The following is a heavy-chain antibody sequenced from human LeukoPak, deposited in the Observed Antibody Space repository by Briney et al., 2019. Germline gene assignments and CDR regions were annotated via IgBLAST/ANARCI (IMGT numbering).Heavy chain of an antibody. CDR3: ARRMGRRFGERYYYMDV. CDR1: GGSFSGYY. D-gene: IGHD3-10*01. Sequence: KTSETLSLTCAVYGGSFSGYYWSWIRQPPGKGLEWIGEINHSGSTNYNPSLKSRVTISVDTSKNQFSLKLSSVTAADTAVYYCARRMGRRFGERYYYMDVWGKGTTVTISS. CDR2: INHSGST. V-gene: IGHV4-34*01. J-gene: IGHJ6*03.